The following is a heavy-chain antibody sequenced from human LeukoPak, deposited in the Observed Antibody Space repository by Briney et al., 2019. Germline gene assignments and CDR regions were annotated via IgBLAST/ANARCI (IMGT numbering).Heavy chain of an antibody. CDR3: ARGVLREYSYGIDY. Sequence: GGSLRLSCAASGFTFSSYSMNWVRQAPGKGLEWVSSISSSSSYIYYADSVKGRFTISRDNAKNSLYLQMNSLRAEDTAVYYCARGVLREYSYGIDYWGQGTLVTVSS. D-gene: IGHD5-18*01. CDR1: GFTFSSYS. J-gene: IGHJ4*02. CDR2: ISSSSSYI. V-gene: IGHV3-21*01.